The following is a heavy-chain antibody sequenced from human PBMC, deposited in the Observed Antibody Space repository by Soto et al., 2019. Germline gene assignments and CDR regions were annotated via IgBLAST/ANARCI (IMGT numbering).Heavy chain of an antibody. D-gene: IGHD3-9*01. CDR2: INAGNGDT. Sequence: QVRLVQGGTEVRKPGASVKISCKASGYIFTAYTIHWVRQAPGQRLEWMGWINAGNGDTKYSQNFQGRATFSRDTSASTAYVELSRLRSEDTAVYYCARRFGPGTGLIRDNFDYWGQGTLVTVSS. CDR1: GYIFTAYT. V-gene: IGHV1-3*01. CDR3: ARRFGPGTGLIRDNFDY. J-gene: IGHJ4*02.